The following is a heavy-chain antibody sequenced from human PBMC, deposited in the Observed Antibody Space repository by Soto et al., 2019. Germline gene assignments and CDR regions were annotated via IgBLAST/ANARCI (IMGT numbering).Heavy chain of an antibody. CDR2: INAANGDT. D-gene: IGHD6-13*01. V-gene: IGHV1-3*01. CDR1: GYTSTSYG. J-gene: IGHJ5*02. Sequence: ASVKVSCKASGYTSTSYGIHWVRQAPGQRLEWMGWINAANGDTKYSPKFQGRVTITRDTSASIAYMELSSLRSEDTAVYYCVRRHVSATGIDWFDPWGQGTLVTVSS. CDR3: VRRHVSATGIDWFDP.